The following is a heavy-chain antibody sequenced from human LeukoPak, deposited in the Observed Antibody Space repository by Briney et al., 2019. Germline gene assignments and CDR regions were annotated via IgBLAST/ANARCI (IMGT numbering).Heavy chain of an antibody. D-gene: IGHD1-7*01. V-gene: IGHV4-34*01. CDR1: GGSFSDYY. Sequence: PSETLSLTCAVYGGSFSDYYWTWIRQPPGKGLGWIGEINHSGSTNYNPSLKRRVTISIDTSKNQFSLKLSSVTAADTAVYYYARAPYNWNYRLDYWGQGTLVTVSS. CDR2: INHSGST. J-gene: IGHJ4*02. CDR3: ARAPYNWNYRLDY.